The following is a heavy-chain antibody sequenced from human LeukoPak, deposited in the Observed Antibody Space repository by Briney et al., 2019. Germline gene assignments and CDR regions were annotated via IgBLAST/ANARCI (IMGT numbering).Heavy chain of an antibody. Sequence: SETLSLTCVVYGGSFSGYYWSWIRQPPGKGLEWIGEINHSGSTNYNPSLKSRVTISVDTSKNQFSLKLSSVTAADTAVYYCARRNLVVPAAKSRRAFDIWGQGTMVTVSS. D-gene: IGHD2-2*01. CDR3: ARRNLVVPAAKSRRAFDI. CDR2: INHSGST. CDR1: GGSFSGYY. V-gene: IGHV4-34*01. J-gene: IGHJ3*02.